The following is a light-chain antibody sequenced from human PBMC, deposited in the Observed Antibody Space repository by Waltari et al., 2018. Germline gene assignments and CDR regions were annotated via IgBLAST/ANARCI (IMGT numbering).Light chain of an antibody. CDR1: SSNIGSSF. CDR2: EYD. J-gene: IGLJ3*02. Sequence: QSVLTQPPSVSAAPGQTVTISCSGTSSNIGSSFVSWYQQFPGTAPKLLINEYDERPSGIPDRFSGSKSGTSATLGITGLQTGDEADYYCGTWDTSLNTWVFGGGTKLTVL. V-gene: IGLV1-51*02. CDR3: GTWDTSLNTWV.